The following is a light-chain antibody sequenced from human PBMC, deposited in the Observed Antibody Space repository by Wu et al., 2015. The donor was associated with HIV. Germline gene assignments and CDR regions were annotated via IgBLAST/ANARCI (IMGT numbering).Light chain of an antibody. J-gene: IGKJ1*01. CDR3: QQYNWSPRT. Sequence: IQLTQSPSSLSSSVGDRVTITCRAGQGIRNDLGWYQQKPGKAPKLLIYAASSLQSGVPSRFNGSGSDTDFTLTISRLEPEDFAVYYCQQYNWSPRTFGQGTKV. CDR2: AAS. CDR1: QGIRND. V-gene: IGKV1-6*01.